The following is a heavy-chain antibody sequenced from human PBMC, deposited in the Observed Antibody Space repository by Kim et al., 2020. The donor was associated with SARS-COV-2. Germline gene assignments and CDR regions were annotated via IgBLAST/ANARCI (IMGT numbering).Heavy chain of an antibody. Sequence: GGSLRLSCAASGFTFSSYSMNWVRQAPGKGLEWVSSISSSSSYIYYADSVKGRFTISRDNAKNSLYLQMNSLRAEDTAVYYCARGSCSSTSCYLYNWFDPCGDRTLVSVSS. J-gene: IGHJ5*02. CDR2: ISSSSSYI. V-gene: IGHV3-21*04. D-gene: IGHD2-2*01. CDR1: GFTFSSYS. CDR3: ARGSCSSTSCYLYNWFDP.